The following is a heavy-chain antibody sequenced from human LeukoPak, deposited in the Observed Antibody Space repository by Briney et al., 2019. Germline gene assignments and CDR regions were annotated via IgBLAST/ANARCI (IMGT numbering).Heavy chain of an antibody. CDR2: ISSSSSYI. V-gene: IGHV3-21*01. Sequence: PGGSLRLSCGVSGFTFSSYSMCWVRQAPGKGLEWVSFISSSSSYIYYADSVKGRFTISRDNAKNSLYLQMNSLRAEDTAVYYCARGTMFPYYFDYWGQGTLVTVSS. CDR3: ARGTMFPYYFDY. D-gene: IGHD3-10*02. J-gene: IGHJ4*02. CDR1: GFTFSSYS.